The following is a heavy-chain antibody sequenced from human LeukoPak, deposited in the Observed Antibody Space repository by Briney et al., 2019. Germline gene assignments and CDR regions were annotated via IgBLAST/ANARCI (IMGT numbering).Heavy chain of an antibody. CDR3: ARDLIGRDGYKGLDY. Sequence: PGGSLGLSCAASGFTFSTYWMSWVRQAPGKGLEWVANIKQNGSEESYVDSVKGRFTISRDNAKNSLYLRMNSLRAEDTAVYYCARDLIGRDGYKGLDYWGQGTLVTVSS. D-gene: IGHD5-24*01. CDR2: IKQNGSEE. V-gene: IGHV3-7*01. J-gene: IGHJ4*02. CDR1: GFTFSTYW.